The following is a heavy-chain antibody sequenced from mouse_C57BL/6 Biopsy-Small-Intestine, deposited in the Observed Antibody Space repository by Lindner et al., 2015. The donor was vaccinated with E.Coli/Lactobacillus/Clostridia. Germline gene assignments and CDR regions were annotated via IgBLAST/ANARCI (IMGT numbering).Heavy chain of an antibody. CDR2: ISSGSSTI. Sequence: VQLQESWGGLVKPGGSLKLSCAASGFTFSDYGMHWVRQAPEKGLEWVAYISSGSSTIYYADIVKGRFTISRDNAKNTVFLQMTSLRSEDTAMYYCARPHYYAMDYWVKEPQSPSPQ. J-gene: IGHJ4*01. V-gene: IGHV5-17*01. CDR3: ARPHYYAMDY. CDR1: GFTFSDYG.